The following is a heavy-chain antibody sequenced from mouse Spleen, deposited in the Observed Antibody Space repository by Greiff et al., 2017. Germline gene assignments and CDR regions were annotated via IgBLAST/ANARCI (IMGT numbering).Heavy chain of an antibody. Sequence: EVKVVESGAELVKPGASVKLSCTASGFNITDTYMHWVKQRPEQGLEWIGRIDPANGNTKYDPKFQGKATITADTSSNTAYLQLSSLTSEDTAVYYCARGYLFAYWGQGTLVTVSA. V-gene: IGHV14-3*02. CDR2: IDPANGNT. CDR3: ARGYLFAY. CDR1: GFNITDTY. D-gene: IGHD3-1*01. J-gene: IGHJ3*01.